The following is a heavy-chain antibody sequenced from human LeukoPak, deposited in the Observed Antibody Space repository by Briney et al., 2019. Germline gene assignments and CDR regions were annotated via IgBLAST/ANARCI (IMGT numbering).Heavy chain of an antibody. CDR3: ARSLWFSPWVWYLDL. CDR2: IYYSGSA. CDR1: GGSISSTYYY. D-gene: IGHD2-21*01. J-gene: IGHJ2*01. V-gene: IGHV4-39*01. Sequence: SETLSLTCTVSGGSISSTYYYWGWIRQPPGKGLEWIGSIYYSGSAYYNPSLKSRVTISVDTSKNQFSLKLSSVNAADTAVYYCARSLWFSPWVWYLDLWGRGTLVTVSS.